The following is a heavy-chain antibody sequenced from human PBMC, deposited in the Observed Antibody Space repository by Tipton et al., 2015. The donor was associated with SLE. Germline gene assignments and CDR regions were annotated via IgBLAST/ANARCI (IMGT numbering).Heavy chain of an antibody. D-gene: IGHD2-2*02. CDR1: GFTFSSYW. CDR3: ARGRVVPAAISDYYYYMDV. CDR2: INSDGSST. V-gene: IGHV3-74*01. Sequence: GSLRLSCAASGFTFSSYWMHWVRQAPGKGLVWASRINSDGSSTSYADSVKGRFTISRDNAKNTLYLQMNSLRAEDTAVYYCARGRVVPAAISDYYYYMDVWGKGTTVTVSS. J-gene: IGHJ6*03.